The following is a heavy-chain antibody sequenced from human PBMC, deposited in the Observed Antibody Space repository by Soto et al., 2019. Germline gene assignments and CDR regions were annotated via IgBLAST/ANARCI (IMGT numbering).Heavy chain of an antibody. D-gene: IGHD4-17*01. J-gene: IGHJ6*02. CDR1: GGSISSGDCY. V-gene: IGHV4-30-4*01. CDR2: IYYSGST. CDR3: ARAVHDYGDYGYYYYGMDV. Sequence: QVQLQESGPGLVKPSQTLSLTCTVSGGSISSGDCYWSWIRQPPGKGLEWIGYIYYSGSTYYNPSLKSRVTISVDTSKNQFSLKLSSVTAADTAVYYCARAVHDYGDYGYYYYGMDVWGQGTTVTVSS.